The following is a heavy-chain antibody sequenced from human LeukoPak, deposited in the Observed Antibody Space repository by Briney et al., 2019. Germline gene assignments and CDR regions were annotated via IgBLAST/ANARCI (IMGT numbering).Heavy chain of an antibody. Sequence: PGGSLRLSCAASGFTFSSYAMSWVRQAPGNGLEWVSAISGSGGSTYYADSVKGRFTISRDNSKNTLYLQMNSLRAEDTAVYYCAKDLAVGVAAATCFDYWGQGTLVTVSS. J-gene: IGHJ4*02. D-gene: IGHD2-15*01. CDR3: AKDLAVGVAAATCFDY. V-gene: IGHV3-23*01. CDR1: GFTFSSYA. CDR2: ISGSGGST.